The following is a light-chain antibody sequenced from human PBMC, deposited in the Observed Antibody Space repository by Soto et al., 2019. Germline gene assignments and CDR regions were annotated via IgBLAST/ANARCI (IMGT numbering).Light chain of an antibody. CDR2: EVS. CDR3: SSYARSHTFV. CDR1: SSDVGGYNY. Sequence: QSVLTQPPSASGSPGQSVTIPCTGTSSDVGGYNYVSWYQQHPGKAPKLMVYEVSKRPSGVPDRFSGSKSGNTASLTVSGLQAEDEADYFCSSYARSHTFVFGTGTKVTVL. J-gene: IGLJ1*01. V-gene: IGLV2-8*01.